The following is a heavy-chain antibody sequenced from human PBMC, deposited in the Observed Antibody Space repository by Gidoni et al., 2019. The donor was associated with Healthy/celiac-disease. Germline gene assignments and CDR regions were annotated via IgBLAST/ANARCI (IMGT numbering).Heavy chain of an antibody. CDR2: IYTSGST. CDR1: GGSISSGSYY. D-gene: IGHD3-3*01. J-gene: IGHJ6*03. CDR3: ARGYYDFWRKSYYYMDV. Sequence: QVQLQESGPGLVKPSQTLSLTCTASGGSISSGSYYWSWIRQPAGKGLEWIGRIYTSGSTNYNPSLKSRVTISVDTSKNQFSLKLSSVTAADTAVYYCARGYYDFWRKSYYYMDVWGKGTTVTVSS. V-gene: IGHV4-61*02.